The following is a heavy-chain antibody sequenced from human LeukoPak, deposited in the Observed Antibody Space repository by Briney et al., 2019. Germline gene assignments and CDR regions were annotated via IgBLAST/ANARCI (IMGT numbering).Heavy chain of an antibody. V-gene: IGHV1-18*01. J-gene: IGHJ4*02. Sequence: ASVKVSCKASGYLFPNFGISWVRQAPGQGLEWMGWISPYNRNKTFAQRVQGSVTITPHTSTSTAYLELRSLTSDDTAVYCCATRGGTEYYFDYWGQGTLVTVSS. CDR2: ISPYNRNK. CDR1: GYLFPNFG. CDR3: ATRGGTEYYFDY. D-gene: IGHD3-10*01.